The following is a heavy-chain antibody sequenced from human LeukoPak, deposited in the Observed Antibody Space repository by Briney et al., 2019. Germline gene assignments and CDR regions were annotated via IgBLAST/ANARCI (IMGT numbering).Heavy chain of an antibody. D-gene: IGHD3-3*01. V-gene: IGHV3-74*01. CDR2: ISPDGSTT. Sequence: GGSLRLSCAASGFTFSSYWMHWVRQAPGKGLVWVSRISPDGSTTGHADSVKGRFTTPRDNAKNTLFLQMNSLRAEDTAVYYCTRDFDFSSAIWGQGTLVTVSS. CDR3: TRDFDFSSAI. CDR1: GFTFSSYW. J-gene: IGHJ4*02.